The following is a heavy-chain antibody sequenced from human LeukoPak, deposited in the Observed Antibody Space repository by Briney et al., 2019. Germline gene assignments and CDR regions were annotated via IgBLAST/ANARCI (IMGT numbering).Heavy chain of an antibody. CDR2: SRNKADGYTT. Sequence: PGGSLRLSCAVSGFTFSDHYMDWVRQAPGKGLEWVGRSRNKADGYTTEHAASVKGRFTISRDDSKNSLYLQMNYLKTEDTAVYYCARGGLYGGSSAFDFWGQGALVTVSS. D-gene: IGHD4-23*01. CDR3: ARGGLYGGSSAFDF. V-gene: IGHV3-72*01. J-gene: IGHJ4*02. CDR1: GFTFSDHY.